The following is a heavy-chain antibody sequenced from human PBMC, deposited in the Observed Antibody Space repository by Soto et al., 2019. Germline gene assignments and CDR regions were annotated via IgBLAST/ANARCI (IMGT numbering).Heavy chain of an antibody. CDR3: ARGRYCLTGRCFPNWFDS. J-gene: IGHJ5*01. Sequence: QVHLLESGPGLVKPSQTLSLTCSVSGDSISTVDYFWAWIRQPPGQALEYIGYIYKSTTTYYNPSFEGRVAISLDTSKSQFYLTVTSVTAADTAVYFCARGRYCLTGRCFPNWFDSWGQGTLVTVSS. CDR2: IYKSTTT. V-gene: IGHV4-30-4*01. D-gene: IGHD2-15*01. CDR1: GDSISTVDYF.